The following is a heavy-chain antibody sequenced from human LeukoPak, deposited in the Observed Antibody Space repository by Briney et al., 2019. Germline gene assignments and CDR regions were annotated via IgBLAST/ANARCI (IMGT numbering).Heavy chain of an antibody. CDR1: GYTFTSYA. V-gene: IGHV1-3*01. D-gene: IGHD2-2*01. J-gene: IGHJ4*02. CDR2: INAGNGNT. CDR3: AREALHAHRFGVMYYFDY. Sequence: GASVKVSCKASGYTFTSYAMHWVRQAPGQRLEWMGWINAGNGNTKYSQKFQGRVTITRDASASTAYMGLSSLRSEDTAVYYCAREALHAHRFGVMYYFDYWGQGTLVTVSS.